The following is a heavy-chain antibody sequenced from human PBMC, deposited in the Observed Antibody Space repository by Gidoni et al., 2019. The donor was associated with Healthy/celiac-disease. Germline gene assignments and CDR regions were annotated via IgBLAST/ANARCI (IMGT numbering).Heavy chain of an antibody. J-gene: IGHJ4*02. CDR3: AKDIGPYYDSSGYYFW. D-gene: IGHD3-22*01. V-gene: IGHV3-9*01. CDR1: GFTFDDYA. CDR2: ISWNSGSI. Sequence: EVQLVESGGGLVQPGRSLRLSCAASGFTFDDYAMHWVRQAPGKGLEWVSGISWNSGSIGYADSVKGRFTISRDNAKNSLYLQMNSLRAEDTALYYCAKDIGPYYDSSGYYFWWGQGTLVTVSS.